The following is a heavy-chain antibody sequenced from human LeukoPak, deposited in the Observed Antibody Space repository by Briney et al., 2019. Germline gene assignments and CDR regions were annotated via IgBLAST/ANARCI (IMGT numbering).Heavy chain of an antibody. Sequence: PSETLSLTCTVSGGSISSGGYYWSWLRQPPGKGLEWIGYIYHSGSTYYNPSLKSRVTISVDRSKNQFSLKLSSVTAADTAVYYCARDFGSYYFDYWGQGTLVTVSS. D-gene: IGHD3-10*01. J-gene: IGHJ4*02. CDR1: GGSISSGGYY. V-gene: IGHV4-30-2*01. CDR2: IYHSGST. CDR3: ARDFGSYYFDY.